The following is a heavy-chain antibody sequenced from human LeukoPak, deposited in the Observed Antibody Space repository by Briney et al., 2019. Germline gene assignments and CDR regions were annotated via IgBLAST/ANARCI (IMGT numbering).Heavy chain of an antibody. CDR1: EFTFRTYA. J-gene: IGHJ5*02. Sequence: TGGSLRLSCAVSEFTFRTYAMSWVRQAPGKGLEWVSAISGSGGTTYYADSVKGRFTISRDNSKNTLYLQMNSLRAEDTAVYYCAKLSTFGDLSRVRFDPWGQGTLVTVSS. V-gene: IGHV3-23*01. D-gene: IGHD3-10*01. CDR2: ISGSGGTT. CDR3: AKLSTFGDLSRVRFDP.